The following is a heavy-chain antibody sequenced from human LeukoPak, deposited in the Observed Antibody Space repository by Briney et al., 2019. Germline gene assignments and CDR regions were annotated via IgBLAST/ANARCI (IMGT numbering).Heavy chain of an antibody. CDR3: TAARTVLEYFQH. CDR1: GGXXXXHY. V-gene: IGHV4-59*11. D-gene: IGHD6-6*01. CDR2: ICYSGRT. Sequence: TSETLSLTCTVSGGXXXXHYWXXXXXPPGXGLEWIGYICYSGRTXYNPSLKSRVTISVDTSKNQFSLKLSSVTAADTAVYYCTAARTVLEYFQHWGQGTLVTVS. J-gene: IGHJ1*01.